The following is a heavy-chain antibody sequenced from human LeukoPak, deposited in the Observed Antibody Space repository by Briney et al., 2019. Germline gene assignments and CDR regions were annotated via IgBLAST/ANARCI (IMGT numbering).Heavy chain of an antibody. Sequence: SETLSLTCTVSGASISSSNYYWGWIRQPPGKGLEWIGSIYSSGSTYYNPSLKSRVTISLDTSKNQFSLKLSSVTAADTAVYYCARGGPRPVGATDYFDYWGQGTLVTVSS. CDR2: IYSSGST. J-gene: IGHJ4*02. D-gene: IGHD1-26*01. CDR3: ARGGPRPVGATDYFDY. CDR1: GASISSSNYY. V-gene: IGHV4-39*07.